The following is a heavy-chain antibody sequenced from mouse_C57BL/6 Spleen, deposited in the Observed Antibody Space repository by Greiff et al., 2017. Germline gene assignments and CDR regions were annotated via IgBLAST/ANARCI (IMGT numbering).Heavy chain of an antibody. Sequence: EVQLQQSGPELVKPGASVKISCKASGYTFTDYYMNWVKQSHGKSLEWIGDINPNNGGTSYNQKFKGKATLTGDKSSSTAYMELRSLTSEDSAVYYCARSTEYYFDYWGQGTTLTVAS. J-gene: IGHJ2*01. CDR1: GYTFTDYY. V-gene: IGHV1-26*01. CDR3: ARSTEYYFDY. CDR2: INPNNGGT.